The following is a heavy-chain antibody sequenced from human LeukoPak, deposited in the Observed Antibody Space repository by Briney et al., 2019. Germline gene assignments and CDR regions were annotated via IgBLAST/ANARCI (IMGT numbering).Heavy chain of an antibody. V-gene: IGHV3-48*01. CDR3: VRELGYCSGGSCYNIRFDP. CDR1: GFTFSSNS. Sequence: QPGGSLRLSCAASGFTFSSNSMNWVRQAPGKGLEWVSYISSSSGTIYYADSVKGRFTISRDNAKNSLYLQMNTLRAEDTAVYYCVRELGYCSGGSCYNIRFDPWGQGTLVTVSS. CDR2: ISSSSGTI. D-gene: IGHD2-15*01. J-gene: IGHJ5*02.